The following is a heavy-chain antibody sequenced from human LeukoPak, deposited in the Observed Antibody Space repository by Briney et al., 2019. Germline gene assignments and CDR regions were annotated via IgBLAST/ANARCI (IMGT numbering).Heavy chain of an antibody. J-gene: IGHJ4*02. Sequence: SETLSLTCTVSGGSISSYYWSWIRQPPGKGLEWIGYIYYSGSTNYNPSLKSRVTISVDTSKNQFSLKLSSVTAADTAVYYCAGELDGDYDYWGQGTLVTVSS. V-gene: IGHV4-59*01. D-gene: IGHD3/OR15-3a*01. CDR3: AGELDGDYDY. CDR2: IYYSGST. CDR1: GGSISSYY.